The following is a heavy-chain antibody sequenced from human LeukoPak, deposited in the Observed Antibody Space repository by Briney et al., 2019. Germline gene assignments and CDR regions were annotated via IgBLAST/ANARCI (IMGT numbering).Heavy chain of an antibody. CDR1: GFTFSSYS. V-gene: IGHV3-21*04. J-gene: IGHJ4*02. CDR3: AKGMTAISGGYDY. CDR2: ISSSSSYI. D-gene: IGHD2-21*02. Sequence: GGSLRLSCAASGFTFSSYSMNWVRQAPGKGLEWVSSISSSSSYIYYADSVKGRFTISRDNSKNTLYLQMNSLRAEDTAVYYCAKGMTAISGGYDYWGQGTLVTVSS.